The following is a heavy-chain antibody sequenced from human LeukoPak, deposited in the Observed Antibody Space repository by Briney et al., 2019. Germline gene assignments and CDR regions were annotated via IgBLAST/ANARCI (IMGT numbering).Heavy chain of an antibody. V-gene: IGHV4-34*01. D-gene: IGHD3-9*01. CDR1: GGSFSGSY. J-gene: IGHJ6*03. CDR2: INHSGST. Sequence: SETLSLTCAVYGGSFSGSYWSWIRQPPGKGLEWIGEINHSGSTNYNPSLKSRVTTSVDTSKNQFSLKLSSVTAADTAVYYCARRLRYPYYCYMDVWGKGTTVTVSS. CDR3: ARRLRYPYYCYMDV.